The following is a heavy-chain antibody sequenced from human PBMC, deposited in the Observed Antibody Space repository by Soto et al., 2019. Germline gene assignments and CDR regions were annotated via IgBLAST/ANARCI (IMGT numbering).Heavy chain of an antibody. D-gene: IGHD3-22*01. Sequence: SETLSLTCTVSGDSIRSYYWSWIRQPSGGGLEWIGYIHSGGSTNYNPSLKSRVTISEDTSKNQLSLNLTSVTAADTAVYYCARMYYYDSSGPNFDLRGQGTLVTVSS. J-gene: IGHJ4*02. CDR1: GDSIRSYY. CDR3: ARMYYYDSSGPNFDL. V-gene: IGHV4-59*01. CDR2: IHSGGST.